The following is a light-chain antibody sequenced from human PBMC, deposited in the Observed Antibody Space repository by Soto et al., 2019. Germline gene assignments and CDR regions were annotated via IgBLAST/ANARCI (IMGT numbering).Light chain of an antibody. V-gene: IGKV1-5*03. CDR1: QSINNW. Sequence: DIQMTQSPSTLSASVGDRVTITCRASQSINNWLSWYQQKPGKAPKLLIYRASSLENGVPSRFSGRGSGTEFIFTITSLQPDDFATYYCQQYSSASTFGQGTPVEI. J-gene: IGKJ1*01. CDR3: QQYSSAST. CDR2: RAS.